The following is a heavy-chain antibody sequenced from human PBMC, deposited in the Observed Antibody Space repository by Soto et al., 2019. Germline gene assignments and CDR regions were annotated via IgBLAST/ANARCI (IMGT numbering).Heavy chain of an antibody. CDR3: TREGLTFGTEAVRGAFDT. D-gene: IGHD4-4*01. J-gene: IGHJ3*02. CDR1: GGTFGSNA. Sequence: QVQLVQSETEVRKPGSSVKVSCRASGGTFGSNAISWVRQSPGQGLEWMGNIIPIFGTTKNAQNFQGRVTLTAAESKKTAYMELSRLTSEDTAIYYCTREGLTFGTEAVRGAFDTWGQGTMVTVSS. CDR2: IIPIFGTT. V-gene: IGHV1-69*15.